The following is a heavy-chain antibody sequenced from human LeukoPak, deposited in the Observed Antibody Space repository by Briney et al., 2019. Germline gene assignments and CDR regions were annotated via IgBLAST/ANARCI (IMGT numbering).Heavy chain of an antibody. CDR1: GGSISSSSYY. Sequence: SETLSLTCTVSGGSISSSSYYWGWIRQPPGKGLEWIGSIYYSGSTYYNPSLKSRVTISVDTSKNQFSLKLSSVTAADTAVYYCARDQALRGYSYGSQIDYWGQGTLVTVSS. J-gene: IGHJ4*02. CDR3: ARDQALRGYSYGSQIDY. V-gene: IGHV4-39*07. D-gene: IGHD5-18*01. CDR2: IYYSGST.